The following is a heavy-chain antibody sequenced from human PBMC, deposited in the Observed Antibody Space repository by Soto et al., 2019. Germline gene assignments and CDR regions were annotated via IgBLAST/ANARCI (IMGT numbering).Heavy chain of an antibody. V-gene: IGHV1-8*01. CDR2: MNPNSGNT. D-gene: IGHD3-10*01. J-gene: IGHJ3*02. Sequence: QVQLVQSGAEVKKPGASVMVSCKASGYTFTSYDINWVRQATGQGLEWMGWMNPNSGNTGYAQKFQDRVTMTRNTSISTAYMELSSLRSEDTAVYYCARGINYYDSGDDAFDIWGQGTMVTVSS. CDR1: GYTFTSYD. CDR3: ARGINYYDSGDDAFDI.